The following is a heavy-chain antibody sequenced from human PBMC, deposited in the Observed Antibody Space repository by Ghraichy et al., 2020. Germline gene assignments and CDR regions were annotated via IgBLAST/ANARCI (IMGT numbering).Heavy chain of an antibody. CDR2: VGTGHDS. D-gene: IGHD2-8*01. Sequence: LSLTCAASGFSFNNYDMHWVRRASGKGLEWVAGVGTGHDSFYPVSVKGRFTVSRENGKNSLYLQMNSLTAGDTAVYYCARATYCSSGECYPNAMDVWGQGTTVTVSS. CDR1: GFSFNNYD. V-gene: IGHV3-13*01. J-gene: IGHJ6*02. CDR3: ARATYCSSGECYPNAMDV.